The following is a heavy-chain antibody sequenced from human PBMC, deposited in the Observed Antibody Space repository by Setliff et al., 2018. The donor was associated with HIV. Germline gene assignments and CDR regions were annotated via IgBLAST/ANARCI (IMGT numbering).Heavy chain of an antibody. V-gene: IGHV4-4*02. J-gene: IGHJ4*02. CDR1: GGSISSNW. Sequence: TLSLTCAVSGGSISSNWWSWVRQSPGKGLEWIGEIYHSGSTHYNPSLQSRVTISVDKSKSQFSLKLNSVTAADTAVYYCARAGSYGWDYWGQGSLVTVSS. CDR2: IYHSGST. D-gene: IGHD5-18*01. CDR3: ARAGSYGWDY.